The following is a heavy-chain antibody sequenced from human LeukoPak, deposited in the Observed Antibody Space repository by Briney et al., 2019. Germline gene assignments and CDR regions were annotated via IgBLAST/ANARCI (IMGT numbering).Heavy chain of an antibody. J-gene: IGHJ5*02. Sequence: GGSLRLSCAASGFTLSSYGMHWVRQAPGKGLEWVAIISYDGSKKYYGDSVKGRFTISRDNSKNTLYLRMNSLRAEDTAVYYCAKAYYGSGSPLDWFDPWGQGTLVTVSS. V-gene: IGHV3-30*18. D-gene: IGHD3-10*01. CDR2: ISYDGSKK. CDR1: GFTLSSYG. CDR3: AKAYYGSGSPLDWFDP.